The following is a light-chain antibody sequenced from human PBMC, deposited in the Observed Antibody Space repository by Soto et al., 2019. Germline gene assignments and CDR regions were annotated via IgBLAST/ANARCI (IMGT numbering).Light chain of an antibody. CDR2: GTS. CDR1: QTISY. Sequence: DIVMTQSPDSLAVSLGARATVNCKSSQTISYLAWYQQKPGQPPKLLIYGTSTRESGVPDRFSGSGSGTDFALTISSLQAEAVVVYYGQQYYSPPYTSGQGTKLEIK. J-gene: IGKJ2*01. V-gene: IGKV4-1*01. CDR3: QQYYSPPYT.